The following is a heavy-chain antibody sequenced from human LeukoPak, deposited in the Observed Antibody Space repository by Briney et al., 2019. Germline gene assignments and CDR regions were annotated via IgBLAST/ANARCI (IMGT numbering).Heavy chain of an antibody. D-gene: IGHD2-8*01. CDR3: ARCISDAFDI. CDR1: GFTFSSYD. CDR2: IGTAGDT. V-gene: IGHV3-13*01. Sequence: PGGSLRLSCAASGFTFSSYDMHWVRQATGKGLEWVSAIGTAGDTYYPGSMKDRFTISRDDSKNTLYLQMNSLRAEDTAMYYCARCISDAFDIWGQGTMVTVSS. J-gene: IGHJ3*02.